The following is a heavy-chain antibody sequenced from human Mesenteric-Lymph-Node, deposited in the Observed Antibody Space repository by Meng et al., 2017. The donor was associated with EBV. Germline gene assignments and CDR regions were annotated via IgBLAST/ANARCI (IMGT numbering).Heavy chain of an antibody. D-gene: IGHD3-10*01. CDR2: TYYRSKWYN. CDR1: GDSVSSTRAA. J-gene: IGHJ5*02. Sequence: QVQLQQPGPGLVKPSQTLALPCGIRGDSVSSTRAAWNWIRQSPSRGLEWLGRTYYRSKWYNDYAVSVKSRITITPDTSKNQFSLQLNSVTPEDTAVYYCARGYGSRRISWVDPWGQGTLCNVSS. CDR3: ARGYGSRRISWVDP. V-gene: IGHV6-1*01.